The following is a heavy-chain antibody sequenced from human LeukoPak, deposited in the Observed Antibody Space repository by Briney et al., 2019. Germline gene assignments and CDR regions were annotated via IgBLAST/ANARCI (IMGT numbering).Heavy chain of an antibody. J-gene: IGHJ4*02. CDR1: GGSISSGGYY. CDR2: IYYSGST. CDR3: ARTGSYRFKYYFDY. Sequence: SETLSLTCTVSGGSISSGGYYWSWIRQHPGKGLEWIGYIYYSGSTYYNPSLKSRVTISVDTSKNQFSLKLSFVTAADTAVYYCARTGSYRFKYYFDYWGQGTLVTVSS. D-gene: IGHD3-16*02. V-gene: IGHV4-31*03.